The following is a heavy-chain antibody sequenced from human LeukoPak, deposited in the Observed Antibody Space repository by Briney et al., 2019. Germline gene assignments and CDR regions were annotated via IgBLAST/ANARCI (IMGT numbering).Heavy chain of an antibody. V-gene: IGHV1-2*02. CDR3: AKVIEGAVAFDY. CDR2: INPNTGGT. CDR1: GYTFTGYY. J-gene: IGHJ4*02. D-gene: IGHD6-19*01. Sequence: GASVKVSCKASGYTFTGYYIHWVRQAPGQGLEYMGWINPNTGGTHYAQNFQGRVTMTRDTSISTAYMDLSGLRSDDTAMYYCAKVIEGAVAFDYWGQGTLVTVS.